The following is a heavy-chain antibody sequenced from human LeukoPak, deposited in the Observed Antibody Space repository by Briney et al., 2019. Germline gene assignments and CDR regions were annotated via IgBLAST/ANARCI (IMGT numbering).Heavy chain of an antibody. CDR1: GYSFTSYW. Sequence: GESLKISCKGSGYSFTSYWIGWVRQMPGKGLEWMGIIYPGDSDTRYSPSFQGQVTISADKSISTAYLQWSSLKASDTAMYYCASNRPKSIVATIDAFDIWGQGTMVTVSS. CDR3: ASNRPKSIVATIDAFDI. CDR2: IYPGDSDT. V-gene: IGHV5-51*01. J-gene: IGHJ3*02. D-gene: IGHD5-12*01.